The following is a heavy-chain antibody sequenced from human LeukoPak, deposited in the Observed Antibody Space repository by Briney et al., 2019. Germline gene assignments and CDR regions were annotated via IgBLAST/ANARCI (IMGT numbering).Heavy chain of an antibody. CDR1: GFTFSSFA. CDR3: AKVRSGSFHVIYFDY. Sequence: GRSLRLSCAASGFTFSSFAMHWVRQAPGKGLEWVAVISYDGSNKYYADSMKGRFTISRDNSKNTLFLQMNSLRAEDTAVYYCAKVRSGSFHVIYFDYWARGPWSPSPQ. D-gene: IGHD1-26*01. V-gene: IGHV3-30*18. CDR2: ISYDGSNK. J-gene: IGHJ4*02.